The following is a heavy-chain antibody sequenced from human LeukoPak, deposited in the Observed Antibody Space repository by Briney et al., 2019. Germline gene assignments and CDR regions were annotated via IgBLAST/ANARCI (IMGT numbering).Heavy chain of an antibody. CDR2: IIPTFGTA. J-gene: IGHJ3*02. D-gene: IGHD6-13*01. V-gene: IGHV1-69*05. CDR1: GGTFSSYA. CDR3: ATATAGHEDAFDI. Sequence: SVKVSCKASGGTFSSYAISWVRQAPGQGLEWMGGIIPTFGTANYAQKFQGRVTITTDESTSTAYMELSSLRSEDTAVYYCATATAGHEDAFDIWGQGTMVTVSS.